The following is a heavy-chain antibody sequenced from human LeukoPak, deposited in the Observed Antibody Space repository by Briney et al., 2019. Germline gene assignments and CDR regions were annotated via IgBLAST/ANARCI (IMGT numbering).Heavy chain of an antibody. J-gene: IGHJ6*02. CDR3: ANSPERTVYYFYGLDV. Sequence: PGRSLRLSCAASGSTFRSYGMHWVRQAPGKGLEWVAIISYDGSNKYYADSVKGRFTISRDNPKKTVYLQMNSLRGEDTAVYYCANSPERTVYYFYGLDVWGQGTTVTVSS. V-gene: IGHV3-30*18. CDR2: ISYDGSNK. CDR1: GSTFRSYG.